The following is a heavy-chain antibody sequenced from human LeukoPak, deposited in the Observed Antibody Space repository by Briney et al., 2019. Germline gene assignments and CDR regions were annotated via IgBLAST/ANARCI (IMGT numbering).Heavy chain of an antibody. CDR2: IYTSGST. V-gene: IGHV4-4*07. Sequence: SETLSLTCTVPGRSISSYYWSWIRQPAGKGLEWIGRIYTSGSTNYNPSLKSRVTMSVDTSKNQFSLKLSSVTAADTAVYYCARWALTVTKDYGMDVWGQGTTVTVSS. J-gene: IGHJ6*02. CDR3: ARWALTVTKDYGMDV. CDR1: GRSISSYY. D-gene: IGHD4-17*01.